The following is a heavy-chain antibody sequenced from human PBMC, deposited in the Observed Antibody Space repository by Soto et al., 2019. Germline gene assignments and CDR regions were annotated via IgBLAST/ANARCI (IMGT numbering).Heavy chain of an antibody. CDR3: ARLTGGNVTGHDYMDV. CDR2: TYYRSKWYD. V-gene: IGHV6-1*01. Sequence: TLSLTCAISGDSVSSNSAGWNWIRQTPSRGLEWLGRTYYRSKWYDNYAVSVKSRITINPDTSKNQFSLQLNSVTPEDTAVYYCARLTGGNVTGHDYMDVWGKGTTVTVSS. CDR1: GDSVSSNSAG. J-gene: IGHJ6*03. D-gene: IGHD3-9*01.